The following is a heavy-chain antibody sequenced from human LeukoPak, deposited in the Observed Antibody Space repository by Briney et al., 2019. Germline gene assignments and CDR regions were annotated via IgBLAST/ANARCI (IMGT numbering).Heavy chain of an antibody. V-gene: IGHV3-7*03. Sequence: GGSLRLSCAASGFTFSDSWMSWVRQASGKGLEWVANMNQDGSEKDYVDSVKGRFTISRDNARNSLYLQMGSLRAEDTAVYYCATYTHWVAGDVWGQGTTVTVSS. CDR3: ATYTHWVAGDV. CDR1: GFTFSDSW. J-gene: IGHJ6*02. D-gene: IGHD3-16*01. CDR2: MNQDGSEK.